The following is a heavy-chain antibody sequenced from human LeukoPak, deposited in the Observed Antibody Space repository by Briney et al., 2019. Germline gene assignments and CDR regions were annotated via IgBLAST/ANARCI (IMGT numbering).Heavy chain of an antibody. J-gene: IGHJ5*02. CDR1: GFTFNNYA. Sequence: GRSLRLSCASSGFTFNNYAMHWVRQAPGKGLEWVALISYDGRSKYYADSVKSRFTISRDNSKNTLYLQMNSLRPEDTAVYYCARKYSSGWSLTWFDPWGQGTLVTVSS. CDR3: ARKYSSGWSLTWFDP. CDR2: ISYDGRSK. D-gene: IGHD6-19*01. V-gene: IGHV3-30*04.